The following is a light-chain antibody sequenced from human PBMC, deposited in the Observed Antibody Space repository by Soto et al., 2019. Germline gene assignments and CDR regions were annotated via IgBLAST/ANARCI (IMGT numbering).Light chain of an antibody. CDR2: AAS. V-gene: IGKV1-8*01. CDR1: QGISSY. CDR3: QQYYSYLPET. Sequence: AIRMTQSPSSLSASTGDRVTITCRASQGISSYLAWYQQKPGKAPKLLIYAASTLQSGVPSRFSGSGSGTDFTLTISCLQSEDFATYYCQQYYSYLPETFGQGTKVEIK. J-gene: IGKJ1*01.